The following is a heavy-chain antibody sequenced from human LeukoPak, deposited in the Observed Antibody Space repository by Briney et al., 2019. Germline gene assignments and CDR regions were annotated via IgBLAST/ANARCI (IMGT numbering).Heavy chain of an antibody. CDR2: IIPIFGTT. CDR1: GFTFTSYS. D-gene: IGHD3-10*01. Sequence: GASVKVSCKASGFTFTSYSISWVRQAPGQGLEWMGGIIPIFGTTGNSQKFQDRVTITADTSTSTAYMELSSLRSEDTAIYYCARNARVGSGSSTYYYYMDVWGKGTTVTVSS. CDR3: ARNARVGSGSSTYYYYMDV. V-gene: IGHV1-69*06. J-gene: IGHJ6*03.